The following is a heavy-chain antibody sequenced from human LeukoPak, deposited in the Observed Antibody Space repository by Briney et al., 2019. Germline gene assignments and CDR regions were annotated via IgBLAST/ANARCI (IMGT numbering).Heavy chain of an antibody. J-gene: IGHJ4*02. CDR1: GFTFSSYS. V-gene: IGHV3-48*01. Sequence: GGSLRLSCAASGFTFSSYSMNWVRQAPGKGLEWVSYISSSSSTIYYADSVKGRFTISRDNAKNSLYLQMNSLRAEDTAVYYCARDLPPYQLLFDYWDQGTLVTVSS. CDR3: ARDLPPYQLLFDY. D-gene: IGHD2-2*01. CDR2: ISSSSSTI.